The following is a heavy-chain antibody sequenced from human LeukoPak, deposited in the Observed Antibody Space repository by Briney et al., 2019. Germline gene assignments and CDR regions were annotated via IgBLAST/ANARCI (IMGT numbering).Heavy chain of an antibody. J-gene: IGHJ4*02. CDR2: IWYDGSND. CDR3: ARDPSSKAAAGRGDY. V-gene: IGHV3-33*08. D-gene: IGHD6-13*01. CDR1: GFTFSSYA. Sequence: PGGSLRLSCAASGFTFSSYAMHWVRQTPDKGLEWVAVIWYDGSNDDYADSVKGRFTISRDNSKSTLYLQMNSLRAEDAAVYYCARDPSSKAAAGRGDYWGQGTLVTVSS.